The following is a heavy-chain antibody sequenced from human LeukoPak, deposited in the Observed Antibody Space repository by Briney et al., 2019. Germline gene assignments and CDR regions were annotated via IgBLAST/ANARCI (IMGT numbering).Heavy chain of an antibody. V-gene: IGHV4-38-2*02. D-gene: IGHD3-16*01. CDR1: GYSFSSAYY. J-gene: IGHJ4*02. CDR3: ARDKMGGADY. Sequence: SETLSLTCAVSGYSFSSAYYWGWMRQPPGKGLEWIGSIYHTGSTYYNPSLKSRVTISRDTSKNQFSLKLSSVTAADTAVYYCARDKMGGADYWGQGTLVTVSS. CDR2: IYHTGST.